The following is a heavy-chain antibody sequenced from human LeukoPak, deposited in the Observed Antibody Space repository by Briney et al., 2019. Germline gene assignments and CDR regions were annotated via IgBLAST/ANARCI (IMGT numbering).Heavy chain of an antibody. J-gene: IGHJ4*02. D-gene: IGHD3-3*01. CDR3: AKDGGYYHFDY. CDR2: IRYDGSNK. Sequence: PGGSLSLSCAASVFGFSGYGIHWLRLTPGKGLEWVAFIRYDGSNKYYADSVKGQFTIPRDNPKNTLYLQMDSLGAEDTALYYCAKDGGYYHFDYWGQGTLVTVSS. V-gene: IGHV3-30*02. CDR1: VFGFSGYG.